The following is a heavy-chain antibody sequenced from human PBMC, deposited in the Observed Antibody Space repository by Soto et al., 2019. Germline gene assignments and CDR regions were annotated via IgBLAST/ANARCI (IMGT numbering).Heavy chain of an antibody. Sequence: LEILSLTCTVSGGSISSYCWSWIRQPPGKGLEWIGYIYYSGSTNYNPSLKSRVTISVDTSKNQFSLKLSSVTAADTAVYYCARDLTMVRGVTTDAFDIWGQGTMVTVSS. D-gene: IGHD3-10*01. CDR3: ARDLTMVRGVTTDAFDI. CDR2: IYYSGST. V-gene: IGHV4-59*01. J-gene: IGHJ3*02. CDR1: GGSISSYC.